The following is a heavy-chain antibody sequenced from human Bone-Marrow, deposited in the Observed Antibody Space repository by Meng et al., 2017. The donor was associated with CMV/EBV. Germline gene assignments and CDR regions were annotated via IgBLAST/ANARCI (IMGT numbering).Heavy chain of an antibody. D-gene: IGHD2-8*01. V-gene: IGHV4-39*07. CDR1: GDSVTNGGHW. CDR2: IYHTGQT. CDR3: MRGRGGCPNGLCHLDFLFDR. Sequence: GSLRLSCIVSGDSVTNGGHWWGWVRQPPGKGLEWIATIYHTGQTNYNPSLKSRVTISVDRSENQFSLKLNSVTAADTAVYYCMRGRGGCPNGLCHLDFLFDRWGQGTLVTVSS. J-gene: IGHJ5*02.